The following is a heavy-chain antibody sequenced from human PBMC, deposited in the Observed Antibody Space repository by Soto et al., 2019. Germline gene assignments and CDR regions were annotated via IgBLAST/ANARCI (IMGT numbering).Heavy chain of an antibody. J-gene: IGHJ6*02. CDR3: ARDIGNGATDHSFYGMDV. CDR2: ISDGGGST. V-gene: IGHV3-23*01. D-gene: IGHD1-26*01. CDR1: GFTFTNYA. Sequence: GGSLRLSCTASGFTFTNYAMSWVRQASGKGLEWVSFISDGGGSTYYADAVKGRFTISRDKSKNTLYLQMNSLGAEDTAVYYCARDIGNGATDHSFYGMDVWGQGTTVTVSS.